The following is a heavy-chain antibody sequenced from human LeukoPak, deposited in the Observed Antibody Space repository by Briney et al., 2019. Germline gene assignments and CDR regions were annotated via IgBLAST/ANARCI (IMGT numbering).Heavy chain of an antibody. D-gene: IGHD3-10*02. CDR2: ISSSGSTI. CDR1: GFTFDNHE. Sequence: AGGSLRLSCAASGFTFDNHEMNWVRQAPGKGLEWVSYISSSGSTIYYEDSVKGRFTISRDNAKNSLFLQMNSLRVEDTAVYYCAELGITMIGGVWGKGTTVTISS. V-gene: IGHV3-48*03. CDR3: AELGITMIGGV. J-gene: IGHJ6*04.